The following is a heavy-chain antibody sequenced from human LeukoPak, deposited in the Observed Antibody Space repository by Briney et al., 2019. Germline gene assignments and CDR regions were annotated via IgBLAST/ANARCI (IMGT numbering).Heavy chain of an antibody. J-gene: IGHJ3*02. CDR3: ARGSRVVPAAMRDPISYNAFDI. CDR1: GGTFSSYA. CDR2: IIPIFGTA. D-gene: IGHD2-2*01. Sequence: SVKVSCKASGGTFSSYAISWVRQAPGQGLEWMGGIIPIFGTANYAQKFQGRVTITADESTSTAYMELSSLRSEDTAVYYCARGSRVVPAAMRDPISYNAFDIWGQGTMVTVSS. V-gene: IGHV1-69*13.